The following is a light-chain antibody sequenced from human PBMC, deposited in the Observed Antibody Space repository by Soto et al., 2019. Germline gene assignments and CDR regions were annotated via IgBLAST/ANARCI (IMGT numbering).Light chain of an antibody. CDR2: AAS. Sequence: AIRMTQSPSSLSASTGDRVTITCRASQGISSYLAWYQQKPGKAPKLLIYAASTLQSGVPSRFSGSGSGTDFTLTISCLQSEDFATYYCQQYYSYPFGTCGQGTKVEIK. CDR1: QGISSY. J-gene: IGKJ1*01. CDR3: QQYYSYPFGT. V-gene: IGKV1-8*01.